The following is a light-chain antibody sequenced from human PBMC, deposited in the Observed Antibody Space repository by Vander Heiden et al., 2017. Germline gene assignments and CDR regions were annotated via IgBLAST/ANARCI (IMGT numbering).Light chain of an antibody. CDR2: AAS. CDR3: QQTYKTPTT. J-gene: IGKJ1*01. CDR1: QSVNTY. V-gene: IGKV1-39*01. Sequence: DIQMTQSPSPLSASVGDGVTITCRASQSVNTYLNWYQQKPGKAPELLISAASNLQSGVSSRFSGSGSGTEFTLTISSLQPEDFATYLCQQTYKTPTTFGQGTKVEIK.